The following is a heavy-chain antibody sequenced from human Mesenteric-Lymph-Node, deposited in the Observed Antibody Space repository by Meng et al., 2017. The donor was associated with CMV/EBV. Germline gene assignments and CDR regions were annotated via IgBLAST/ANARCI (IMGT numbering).Heavy chain of an antibody. Sequence: GGSLRLSCAASGFTFSTYEMNWVRQAPGKELEWISYISRSAIAIFYADSVKGRFTISRDNAQNSVYLQMNSLRVEDTAVYYCARVPCSSTSCYTGYYFDYWGQGTLVTVSS. CDR3: ARVPCSSTSCYTGYYFDY. CDR1: GFTFSTYE. D-gene: IGHD2-2*02. CDR2: ISRSAIAI. V-gene: IGHV3-48*03. J-gene: IGHJ4*02.